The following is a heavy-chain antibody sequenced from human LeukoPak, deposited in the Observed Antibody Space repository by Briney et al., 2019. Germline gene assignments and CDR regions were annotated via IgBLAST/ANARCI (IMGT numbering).Heavy chain of an antibody. V-gene: IGHV3-33*01. Sequence: GGSLRLSCAASGFTFSSYGMHWVRQAPGKGLEWVAVIWYDGSNKYYADSVKGRFTISRENSKNTLYLQMNSLRAEDTAVYYCARDEQYYYGSGSFDYWGQGTLVTVSS. CDR3: ARDEQYYYGSGSFDY. J-gene: IGHJ4*02. D-gene: IGHD3-10*01. CDR2: IWYDGSNK. CDR1: GFTFSSYG.